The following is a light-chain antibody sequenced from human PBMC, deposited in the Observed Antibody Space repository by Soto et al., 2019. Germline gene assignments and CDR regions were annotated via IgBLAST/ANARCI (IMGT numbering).Light chain of an antibody. CDR3: GSWDSSLSGVV. CDR2: DNN. Sequence: QSVLTQPPSVSAAPGQKVTISCSGSSSNIGNQYVSWYQQLPGTAPKLLIYDNNKRPSGIPDRFSGSKSGTSATLGIAGRQTGDEADYYCGSWDSSLSGVVFGGGTKLTVL. CDR1: SSNIGNQY. J-gene: IGLJ2*01. V-gene: IGLV1-51*01.